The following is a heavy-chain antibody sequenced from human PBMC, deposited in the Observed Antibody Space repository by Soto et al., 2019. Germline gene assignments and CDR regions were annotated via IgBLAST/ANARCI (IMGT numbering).Heavy chain of an antibody. Sequence: VSVKVSCKASGYTFSIYGIHWVRQAPGQRLDWMGLINAGNGNTKYSQKFQGRVTLTRDTSASTAYMELSSLRSEDTAVYYCASCPQNCITTSPCCLFFDYWGQGTLVTVSS. CDR3: ASCPQNCITTSPCCLFFDY. V-gene: IGHV1-3*01. D-gene: IGHD2-2*01. CDR1: GYTFSIYG. J-gene: IGHJ4*02. CDR2: INAGNGNT.